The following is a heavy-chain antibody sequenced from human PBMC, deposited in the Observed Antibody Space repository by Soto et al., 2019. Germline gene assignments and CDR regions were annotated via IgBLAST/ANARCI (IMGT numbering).Heavy chain of an antibody. J-gene: IGHJ4*02. V-gene: IGHV1-2*02. D-gene: IGHD6-19*01. CDR1: GYTFTGYY. Sequence: GASVKVSCKASGYTFTGYYMHWVRQAPGQGLEWMGWINPNSGGTNYADSVKGRFTISRDSSKNTVSLEMTSLRAEDTAVYYCAKGGRQWLVTSDFNYWGQGALVTVS. CDR2: INPNSGGT. CDR3: AKGGRQWLVTSDFNY.